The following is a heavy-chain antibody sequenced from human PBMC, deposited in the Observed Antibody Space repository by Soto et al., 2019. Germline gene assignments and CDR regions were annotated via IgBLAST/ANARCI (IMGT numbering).Heavy chain of an antibody. J-gene: IGHJ5*02. CDR3: AGMPYTSGLRFDP. D-gene: IGHD6-19*01. V-gene: IGHV4-30-2*01. CDR2: IYQSGVT. Sequence: SETLSLTCNMSGDSYSISTYSWSWIRQPPGKALQWIGFIYQSGVTSYNPSLASRVSISLDRSNNQCPLKLKSVTAADTAVYFCAGMPYTSGLRFDPWGPGTLVTVSS. CDR1: GDSYSISTYS.